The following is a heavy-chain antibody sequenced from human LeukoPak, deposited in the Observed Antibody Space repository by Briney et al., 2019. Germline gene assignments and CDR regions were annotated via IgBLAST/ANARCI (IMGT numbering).Heavy chain of an antibody. CDR1: GLTFSSYS. CDR3: AKCSTSAYTTGWCNWIDP. Sequence: GGSLRLSCAVSGLTFSSYSMNWVRQAPGKGLEWVSHISESSSSKHYADSVRGRFTVSRDNAKNSLYLQMNSLRAEDTAVYYCAKCSTSAYTTGWCNWIDPWGQGTLVTVSS. V-gene: IGHV3-48*01. D-gene: IGHD6-19*01. CDR2: ISESSSSK. J-gene: IGHJ5*02.